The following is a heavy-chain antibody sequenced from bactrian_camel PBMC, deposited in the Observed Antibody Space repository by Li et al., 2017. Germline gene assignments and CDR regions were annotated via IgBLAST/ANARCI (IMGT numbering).Heavy chain of an antibody. CDR2: VTSAGGI. CDR1: GYVDPDRC. J-gene: IGHJ4*01. Sequence: HVQLVESGGGSVQAGESLTLACVAAGYVDPDRCMAWFRRGPGNEPEGVAVVTSAGGIDYADSVKGRFTFSHDRSKNTMYLQMDNLKTEDTGVYYCAALNSTYGGRFGWCKDFRGQGTQVTVS. CDR3: AALNSTYGGRFGWCKDF. D-gene: IGHD6*01. V-gene: IGHV3S53*01.